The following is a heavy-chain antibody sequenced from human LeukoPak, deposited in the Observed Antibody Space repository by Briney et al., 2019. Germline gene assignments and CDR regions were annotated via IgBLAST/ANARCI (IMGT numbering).Heavy chain of an antibody. CDR3: AEGTTG. V-gene: IGHV3-7*01. Sequence: PGGSLRLSCAASGFTSTNHWMSWVRQAPGKGLEWVANINQDGSEKFYVDSVKGRFTISRDNAKNSLYLQMNSLRAEDTAVYYCAEGTTGWGQGTLVTVSS. J-gene: IGHJ4*02. D-gene: IGHD1-1*01. CDR1: GFTSTNHW. CDR2: INQDGSEK.